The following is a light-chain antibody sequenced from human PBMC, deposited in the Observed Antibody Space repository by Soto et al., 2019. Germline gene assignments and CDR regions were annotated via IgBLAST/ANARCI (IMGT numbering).Light chain of an antibody. J-gene: IGLJ2*01. Sequence: QSVLTQPASVSGSPGQSITISCTGTSSDVGGYNYVSWYQHHPGKAPKLMIYEVTKRPSGVSYRFSGSKSGSTASLTISGLQAEEEADYYCGSYTSSSTLVAFGGGTK. CDR2: EVT. V-gene: IGLV2-14*01. CDR3: GSYTSSSTLVA. CDR1: SSDVGGYNY.